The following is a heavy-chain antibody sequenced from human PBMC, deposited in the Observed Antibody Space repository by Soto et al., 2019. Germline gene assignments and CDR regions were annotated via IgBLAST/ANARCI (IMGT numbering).Heavy chain of an antibody. CDR1: GGTFSSYA. CDR3: ARLLGRGHPGSDYYGMDV. D-gene: IGHD3-10*01. Sequence: GASVKVSCKASGGTFSSYAISWVRQAPGQGLEWMGGIIPIFGTANYAQKFQGRVTITADESTSTAYMGLSSLRSEDTAVYYCARLLGRGHPGSDYYGMDVWGQGTTVTVSS. V-gene: IGHV1-69*13. CDR2: IIPIFGTA. J-gene: IGHJ6*02.